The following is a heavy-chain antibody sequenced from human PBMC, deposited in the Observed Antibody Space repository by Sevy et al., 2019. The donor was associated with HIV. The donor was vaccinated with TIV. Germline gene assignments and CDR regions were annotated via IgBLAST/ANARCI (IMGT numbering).Heavy chain of an antibody. V-gene: IGHV3-23*01. D-gene: IGHD1-20*01. CDR2: ISGSGGST. Sequence: GGSLRLSCAASGFTFSSYAMSWVRQAPGKGLEWVSAISGSGGSTYYADSVKGRFTISRDNSKNTLYLQMNSLRAEDTAVYYCAKDGYKPSVGDENYYYYYMDVWGKGTTVTVS. J-gene: IGHJ6*03. CDR3: AKDGYKPSVGDENYYYYYMDV. CDR1: GFTFSSYA.